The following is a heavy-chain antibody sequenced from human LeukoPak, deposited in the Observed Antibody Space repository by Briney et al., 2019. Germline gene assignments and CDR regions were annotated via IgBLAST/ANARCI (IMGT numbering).Heavy chain of an antibody. J-gene: IGHJ4*02. Sequence: GGSLRLSCAASGFTFSSYAMSWVRQAPGKGLEGFSYLSGSGGSTYYADSVKGRFTISRDNSKNTLYLQMNSLRAEDTAVYYCANVDSSVYYYGRRDYWGQGTLVTVSS. CDR2: LSGSGGST. CDR1: GFTFSSYA. CDR3: ANVDSSVYYYGRRDY. D-gene: IGHD3-22*01. V-gene: IGHV3-23*01.